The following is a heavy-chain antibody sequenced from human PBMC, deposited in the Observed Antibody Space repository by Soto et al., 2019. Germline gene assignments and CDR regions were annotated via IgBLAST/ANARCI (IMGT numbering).Heavy chain of an antibody. CDR3: ARGIWTMTRGSYYFDN. CDR1: GFTFTNYA. V-gene: IGHV1-3*01. CDR2: INAGNGHT. D-gene: IGHD3-10*01. Sequence: QIQLVQSGTEVKKPGASVKVSCMTSGFTFTNYAIQWVRQAPGQGPEWMGWINAGNGHTRYSQNFQGRVTITRDTPASTAYMELSSLLSEDAAVYYSARGIWTMTRGSYYFDNWGQGTLVTVSS. J-gene: IGHJ4*02.